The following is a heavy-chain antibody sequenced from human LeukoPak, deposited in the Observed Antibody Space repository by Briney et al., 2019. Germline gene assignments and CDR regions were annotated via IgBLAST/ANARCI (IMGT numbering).Heavy chain of an antibody. CDR3: VRDNAVATTIY. J-gene: IGHJ4*02. D-gene: IGHD2-21*02. CDR1: GFSFSDYY. V-gene: IGHV3-11*01. CDR2: ISSRDSTV. Sequence: PGGSLRLSCAASGFSFSDYYMSWIRQAPGGGLEWLSYISSRDSTVDYADSVKGRFTISRDNAKNSLYLQMNSLRAEDTAMYYCVRDNAVATTIYWGQGTLVTVSS.